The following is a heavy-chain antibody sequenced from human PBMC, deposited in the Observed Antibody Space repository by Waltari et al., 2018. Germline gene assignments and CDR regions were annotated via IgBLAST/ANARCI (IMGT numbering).Heavy chain of an antibody. J-gene: IGHJ6*03. Sequence: QVQLQESGPGLVKPSETLSLTCTVSGGSISSYYWSWLRQPAGKGLEWIGRIYTIASTNYNPSLKSRVTMSVDTSKTQFSLKLSSVTAADTAVYYCTGSDTYYYYYMDVWGKGTTVTVSS. V-gene: IGHV4-4*07. CDR1: GGSISSYY. D-gene: IGHD1-26*01. CDR2: IYTIAST. CDR3: TGSDTYYYYYMDV.